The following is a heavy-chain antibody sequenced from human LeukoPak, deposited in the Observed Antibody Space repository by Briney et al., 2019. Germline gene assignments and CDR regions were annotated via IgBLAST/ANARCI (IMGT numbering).Heavy chain of an antibody. CDR3: CSQIVSDD. Sequence: GGSPRLSCSGSGFTFGNYSLSWFRQAPGKGPEWIGFIRARVYSGSTGHPASVKGRFTISRDDSATIAYLQMDSLRSEDAAVYYCCSQIVSDDWGRGTLVTVSS. CDR2: IRARVYSGST. J-gene: IGHJ4*02. V-gene: IGHV3-49*03. CDR1: GFTFGNYS. D-gene: IGHD2-15*01.